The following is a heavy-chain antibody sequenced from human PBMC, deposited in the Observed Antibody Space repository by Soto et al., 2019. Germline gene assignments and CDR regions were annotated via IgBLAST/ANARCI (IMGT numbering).Heavy chain of an antibody. V-gene: IGHV3-33*01. CDR3: ATVDNYYGSVF. D-gene: IGHD3-10*01. CDR2: IWYDGNTK. CDR1: GSTFSNYG. J-gene: IGHJ4*02. Sequence: QVQLVESGGGVVQPGRSLRLSCAASGSTFSNYGMHWVRQAPGKGLEWVAVIWYDGNTKFYPDSVKGRFTISRDNSKNSPYLQMNSLRAEDTAVYYCATVDNYYGSVFWGQGTLVTVSS.